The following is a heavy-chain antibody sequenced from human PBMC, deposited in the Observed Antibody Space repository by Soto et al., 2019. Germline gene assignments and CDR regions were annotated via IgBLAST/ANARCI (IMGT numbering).Heavy chain of an antibody. D-gene: IGHD2-15*01. Sequence: EVQLVESGGGLVQPGGSLRLSCAASGFTFSNYWMYWVRQAQGRGWGGVSRINSDGSVSSYADSVKGRLTISRDNVKNTLYLQMDSLRAEDTAVYYCARGDCVGGTCYSLAGSFYYYMDVWGKGTTVTVFS. V-gene: IGHV3-74*02. CDR3: ARGDCVGGTCYSLAGSFYYYMDV. CDR1: GFTFSNYW. CDR2: INSDGSVS. J-gene: IGHJ6*03.